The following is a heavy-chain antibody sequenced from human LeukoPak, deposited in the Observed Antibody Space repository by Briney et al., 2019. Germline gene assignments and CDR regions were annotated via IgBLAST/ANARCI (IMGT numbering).Heavy chain of an antibody. D-gene: IGHD3-3*02. J-gene: IGHJ5*02. Sequence: SETLSLTCTVSGGSISSSSYYWGWIRQPPGKGLVWIGSIYYSGSTYYHPSLKSRVTISVDTSKNQFSLKLSSVTAADTAVYYCARHHFYHAGRFDPWGQGTLVTVSS. CDR2: IYYSGST. CDR1: GGSISSSSYY. V-gene: IGHV4-39*01. CDR3: ARHHFYHAGRFDP.